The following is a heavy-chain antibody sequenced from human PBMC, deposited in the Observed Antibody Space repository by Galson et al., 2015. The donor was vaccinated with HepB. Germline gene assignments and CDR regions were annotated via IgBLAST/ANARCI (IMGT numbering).Heavy chain of an antibody. V-gene: IGHV3-9*01. CDR1: GFTFDDYA. Sequence: SLRLSCAVSGFTFDDYAMHWVRQVPGKGLEWVSGISWDSSRKEYAATVKGRFTISRDNAKKSLYLRMNSLRPEDTAMYYCARPFAEQWLVPFDNWGQGTLVTVPS. CDR3: ARPFAEQWLVPFDN. CDR2: ISWDSSRK. D-gene: IGHD6-19*01. J-gene: IGHJ4*02.